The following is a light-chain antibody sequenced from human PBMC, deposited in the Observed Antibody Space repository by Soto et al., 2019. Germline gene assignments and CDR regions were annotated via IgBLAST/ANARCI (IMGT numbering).Light chain of an antibody. CDR2: EGS. CDR1: SSDVGSYTL. V-gene: IGLV2-23*01. J-gene: IGLJ3*02. Sequence: QSVLTQPASVSGSPGQSITISCTGTSSDVGSYTLVSWCQHHPGKAPKLMIYEGSKRPSGVSNRFSGSKSGNTASLTISGLQAEDEADYYCCSYAGSSTWVFGGGIKLTVL. CDR3: CSYAGSSTWV.